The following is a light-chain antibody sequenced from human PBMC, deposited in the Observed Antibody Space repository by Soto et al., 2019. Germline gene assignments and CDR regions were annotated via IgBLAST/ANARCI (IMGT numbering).Light chain of an antibody. Sequence: DIPMTQSPSSLSASVGDIVTITCRASQSISSYLNWYQQKPGKAPKLLIYPASSLQSGVPSRFSGSGSGTDFTLTISSLQPEDFATYYCQQSYSSPRTFGQGTKVEIK. J-gene: IGKJ1*01. V-gene: IGKV1-39*01. CDR1: QSISSY. CDR3: QQSYSSPRT. CDR2: PAS.